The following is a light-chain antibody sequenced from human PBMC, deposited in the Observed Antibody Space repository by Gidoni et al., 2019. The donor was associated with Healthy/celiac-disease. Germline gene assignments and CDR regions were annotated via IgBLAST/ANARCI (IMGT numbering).Light chain of an antibody. CDR3: QQYGSSPRT. Sequence: EIVLPPSPGTLSLSPGERATPSCRASQSVSSSYLAWYQQKPGQAPRLLIYGASSRATGIPDRFSGSGSGTDFTLTISRLEPEDFAVYYCQQYGSSPRTFXXXTKVEIK. V-gene: IGKV3-20*01. CDR1: QSVSSSY. J-gene: IGKJ1*01. CDR2: GAS.